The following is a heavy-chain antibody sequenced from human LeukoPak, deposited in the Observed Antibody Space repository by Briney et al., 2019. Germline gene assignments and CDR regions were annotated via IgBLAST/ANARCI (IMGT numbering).Heavy chain of an antibody. V-gene: IGHV1-69*13. D-gene: IGHD3-22*01. CDR3: ARGYYYDSPVDY. J-gene: IGHJ4*02. Sequence: ASVKVSCKASGGTFSSYAISWVRQAPGQGLEWMGGIIPIFGTANYAQKFQGRVTITADESTSTAYMELSSLRSEDTAVYYCARGYYYDSPVDYWGQGTLVTVSS. CDR1: GGTFSSYA. CDR2: IIPIFGTA.